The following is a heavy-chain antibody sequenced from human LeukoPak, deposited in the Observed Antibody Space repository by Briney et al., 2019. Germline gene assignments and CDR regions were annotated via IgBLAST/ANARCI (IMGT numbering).Heavy chain of an antibody. V-gene: IGHV1-69*04. J-gene: IGHJ3*02. CDR1: GGTFSSYA. Sequence: SVKVSCKASGGTFSSYAISWVRQAPGQGLEWMGTIIPILGIANYAQKFQGRVTITADKSTSTAYMELSSLRSEDTAVYYCARSPKIAVAGTDDAFDIWGQGTMVTVSS. CDR3: ARSPKIAVAGTDDAFDI. CDR2: IIPILGIA. D-gene: IGHD6-19*01.